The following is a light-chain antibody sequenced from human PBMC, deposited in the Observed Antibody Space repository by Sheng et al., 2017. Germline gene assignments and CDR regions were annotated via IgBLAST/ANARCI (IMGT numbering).Light chain of an antibody. J-gene: IGLJ2*01. CDR1: SSDVGGYNY. Sequence: QSALTQPASVSGSPGQSITISCTGTSSDVGGYNYVSWYQQHPGKAPKLMIYDVTNRPSGVSSRFSGSKSDNTASLTISGLQAEDEADYYCTSYTSSNTQVFGGGTKLTVL. CDR3: TSYTSSNTQV. V-gene: IGLV2-14*01. CDR2: DVT.